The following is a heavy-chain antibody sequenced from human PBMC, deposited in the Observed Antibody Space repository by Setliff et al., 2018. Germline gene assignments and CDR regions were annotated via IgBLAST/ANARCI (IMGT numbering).Heavy chain of an antibody. CDR1: YGSISSSTSY. V-gene: IGHV4-61*02. Sequence: SETLSLTCSVSYGSISSSTSYWTWIRQSAGKGLEWIGRVHSSGSTDYNPTLKSRVTISLDTSNKRFSLKLSSVTAADTAVYYCASPRRDDLDSPFDAFDIWGQGTKVTVSS. D-gene: IGHD3-3*01. CDR3: ASPRRDDLDSPFDAFDI. J-gene: IGHJ3*02. CDR2: VHSSGST.